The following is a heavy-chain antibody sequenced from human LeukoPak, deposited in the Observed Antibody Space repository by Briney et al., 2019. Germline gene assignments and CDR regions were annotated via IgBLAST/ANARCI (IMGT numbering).Heavy chain of an antibody. V-gene: IGHV3-11*01. CDR3: ARYSRGYNSGWDHYSSDY. CDR2: ISSSGNTI. CDR1: GLIFSDYY. D-gene: IGHD6-19*01. Sequence: GGSLRLSCAASGLIFSDYYMSWIRQAPGKGLEWVSYISSSGNTIYYSDSVKGRFTTSRDNAKNSVYLQMNSLRVEDTAVYYCARYSRGYNSGWDHYSSDYWGQGTLVTVSS. J-gene: IGHJ4*02.